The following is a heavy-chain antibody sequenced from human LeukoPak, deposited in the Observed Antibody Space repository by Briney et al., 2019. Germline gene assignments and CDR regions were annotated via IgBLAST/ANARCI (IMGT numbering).Heavy chain of an antibody. Sequence: ASVKVSCKASGYTFTSYDINWVRQATGQGLEWMGWMNPNSGNTGYAQKFQGRVTMTRNTSISTAYMELSSLRSEDTAVYYCARDQYSSGWYYYYGMGVWGQGTTVTVSS. CDR1: GYTFTSYD. CDR2: MNPNSGNT. CDR3: ARDQYSSGWYYYYGMGV. V-gene: IGHV1-8*01. J-gene: IGHJ6*02. D-gene: IGHD6-19*01.